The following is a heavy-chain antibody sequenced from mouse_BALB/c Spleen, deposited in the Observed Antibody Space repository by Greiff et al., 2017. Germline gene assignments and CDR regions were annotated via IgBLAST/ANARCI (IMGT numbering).Heavy chain of an antibody. D-gene: IGHD4-1*01. Sequence: DVKLVESGGGLVQPGGSRKLSCAASGFTFSSFGMHWVRQAPEKGLEWVAYISSGSSTIYYADTVKGRFTISRDNPKNTLFLQMTSLRSEDTAMYYCAAGSWDGRYFDYWGQGTTLTVSS. V-gene: IGHV5-17*02. CDR1: GFTFSSFG. CDR3: AAGSWDGRYFDY. J-gene: IGHJ2*01. CDR2: ISSGSSTI.